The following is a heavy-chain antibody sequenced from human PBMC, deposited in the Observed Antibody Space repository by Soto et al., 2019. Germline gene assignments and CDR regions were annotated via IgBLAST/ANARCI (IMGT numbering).Heavy chain of an antibody. J-gene: IGHJ6*02. CDR3: AREFYYYDSSGYPQGYYYYGMDV. CDR2: IWYDGSNK. CDR1: GFTFSSYG. D-gene: IGHD3-22*01. Sequence: GGSLRLSCAASGFTFSSYGMHWVRQAPGKGLEWVAVIWYDGSNKYYADSVKGRFTISSDNSKNTLYLQMNSLRDEDTAVYYCAREFYYYDSSGYPQGYYYYGMDVWGQGTTVTVSS. V-gene: IGHV3-33*01.